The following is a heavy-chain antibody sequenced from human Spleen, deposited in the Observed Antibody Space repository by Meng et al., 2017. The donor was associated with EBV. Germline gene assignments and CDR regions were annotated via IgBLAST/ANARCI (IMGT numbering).Heavy chain of an antibody. CDR3: VRGYDYGDYVDF. CDR1: GDSISSFYY. V-gene: IGHV4-39*07. Sequence: QLQLRESGPGQVKPSETLSLTCTVSGDSISSFYYWGWIRQPPGRGLEWIGTFYSVATTFYNPSLKSRLTISIDTSKNQFSLRLNSVTAADTAVYYCVRGYDYGDYVDFWGQGTLVTVSS. J-gene: IGHJ4*02. D-gene: IGHD5-12*01. CDR2: FYSVATT.